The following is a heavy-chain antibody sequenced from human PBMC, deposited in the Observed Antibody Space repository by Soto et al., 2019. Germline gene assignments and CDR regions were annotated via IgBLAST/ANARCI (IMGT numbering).Heavy chain of an antibody. CDR2: IFHGGST. V-gene: IGHV4-30-2*01. Sequence: SETLSLTCTVSGGSISSGGYSWNWIRQPPGKGLEWIGYIFHGGSTYYNPSLRSRVTISVDRSRTQFSLKMSSVTAADTAVYYCARGRVVVPAAVMFNCLDPWGQGALVTVSS. CDR1: GGSISSGGYS. D-gene: IGHD2-2*01. J-gene: IGHJ5*02. CDR3: ARGRVVVPAAVMFNCLDP.